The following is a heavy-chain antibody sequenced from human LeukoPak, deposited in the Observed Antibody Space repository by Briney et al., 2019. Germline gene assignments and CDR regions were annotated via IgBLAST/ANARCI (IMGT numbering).Heavy chain of an antibody. D-gene: IGHD5-18*01. CDR1: GGSVSSSGYY. CDR3: GRHSGCSYGYWFDP. CDR2: IYYSGNT. V-gene: IGHV4-39*01. J-gene: IGHJ5*02. Sequence: SETLSLTCTVSGGSVSSSGYYWGWIRQPPGKGLEWIGSIYYSGNTYYNPSLKSRITISVDPSKNQFSLKLSSMTAADTAVYYCGRHSGCSYGYWFDPWGQGTLVTVSS.